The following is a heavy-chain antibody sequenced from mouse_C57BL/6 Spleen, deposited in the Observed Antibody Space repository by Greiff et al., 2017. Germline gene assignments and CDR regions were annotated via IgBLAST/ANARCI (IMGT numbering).Heavy chain of an antibody. CDR3: ARAEDYGFAY. CDR1: GYAFSSSW. Sequence: QVQLQQSGPELVKPGASVKISCKASGYAFSSSWMNWVKQRPGKGLEWIGRIYPGDGDTNYNGKFKGKATLTADKSSSTAYMQLSSLTSEDSAVYFCARAEDYGFAYWGQGTLVTVSA. J-gene: IGHJ3*01. CDR2: IYPGDGDT. V-gene: IGHV1-82*01. D-gene: IGHD2-4*01.